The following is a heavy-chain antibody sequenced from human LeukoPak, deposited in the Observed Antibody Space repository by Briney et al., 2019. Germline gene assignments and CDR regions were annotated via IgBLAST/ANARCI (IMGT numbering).Heavy chain of an antibody. CDR2: ISWNSGSI. J-gene: IGHJ6*02. Sequence: PGRSLRLSCAASGFTFSSYAMHWVRQAPGKGLEWVSGISWNSGSIGYADSVEGRFTISRDNAKNSLYLQMNSLRAEDTALYYCAKEPAGYYYYGMDVWGQGTTVTVSS. CDR1: GFTFSSYA. CDR3: AKEPAGYYYYGMDV. D-gene: IGHD6-19*01. V-gene: IGHV3-9*01.